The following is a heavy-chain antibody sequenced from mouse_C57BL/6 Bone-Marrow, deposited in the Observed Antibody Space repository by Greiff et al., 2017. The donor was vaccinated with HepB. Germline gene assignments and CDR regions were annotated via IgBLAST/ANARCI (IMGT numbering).Heavy chain of an antibody. D-gene: IGHD1-1*01. CDR3: ASGILRRGY. CDR1: GYTFTSYW. V-gene: IGHV1-59*01. Sequence: QVQLQQPGAELVRPGTSVKLSCKASGYTFTSYWMHWVKQRPGQGLEWIGVIDPSDSYTNYNQKFKGKATLTVDTSYSTAYMQLSSLTSEDSAVYYCASGILRRGYWGQGTTLTVSS. J-gene: IGHJ2*01. CDR2: IDPSDSYT.